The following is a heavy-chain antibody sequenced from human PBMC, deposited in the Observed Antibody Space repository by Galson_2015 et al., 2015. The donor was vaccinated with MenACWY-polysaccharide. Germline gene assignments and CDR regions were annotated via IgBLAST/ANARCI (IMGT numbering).Heavy chain of an antibody. D-gene: IGHD1-26*01. CDR3: VGTSIVAPRGDY. CDR2: IYTSGST. Sequence: TLSLTCTVSGDSISNSHYYWSWIRQPAGKGLEWIGRIYTSGSTNYNPSLESRVTISVDTSKNQFSLRLSSVTAADMAVYFCVGTSIVAPRGDYWNQGTLVTVSS. J-gene: IGHJ4*02. CDR1: GDSISNSHYY. V-gene: IGHV4-61*02.